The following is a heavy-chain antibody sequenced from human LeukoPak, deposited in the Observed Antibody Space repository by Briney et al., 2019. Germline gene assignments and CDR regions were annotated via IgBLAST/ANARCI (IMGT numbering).Heavy chain of an antibody. J-gene: IGHJ3*02. CDR1: GYTFTSYG. CDR2: ISAYNCNT. CDR3: EKESRAHMIVVVIEAFDI. Sequence: GASVKVSCKASGYTFTSYGISWVRQAPGQGLEWMGWISAYNCNTNYAQKLQGRVTMTTDTSTSTAYMELRSLRSDDTAVYYCEKESRAHMIVVVIEAFDIWGQGTMVTVSS. D-gene: IGHD3-22*01. V-gene: IGHV1-18*01.